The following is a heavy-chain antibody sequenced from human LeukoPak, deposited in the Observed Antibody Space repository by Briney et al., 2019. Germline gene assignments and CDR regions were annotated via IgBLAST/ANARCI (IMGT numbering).Heavy chain of an antibody. CDR3: ARYPIVVTIPNGFDI. CDR2: ISSSGSIM. D-gene: IGHD5-12*01. V-gene: IGHV3-11*01. Sequence: GGSLRLSCAASGFTFSGYYMSWIRQAPGKGLEWISYISSSGSIMYYADSVKGRFTISRDNAKNSLYLQMNSLREEDTAVYYCARYPIVVTIPNGFDIWGQGTMVTVSS. CDR1: GFTFSGYY. J-gene: IGHJ3*02.